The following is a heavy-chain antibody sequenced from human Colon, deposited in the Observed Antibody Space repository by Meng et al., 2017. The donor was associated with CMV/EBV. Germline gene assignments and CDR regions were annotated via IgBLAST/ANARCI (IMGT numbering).Heavy chain of an antibody. D-gene: IGHD1-26*01. V-gene: IGHV3-30*02. J-gene: IGHJ6*02. Sequence: GGSLRLSCAASGFIFRSYGMNWVRQAPGKGLEWVAFMRYDGSKKLYADSVRGRFTISRDNSKNTLYLQMNSLRGEDTAVYYCAKDGQEWELLQYYYGMDVWGQGTTVTVSS. CDR2: MRYDGSKK. CDR1: GFIFRSYG. CDR3: AKDGQEWELLQYYYGMDV.